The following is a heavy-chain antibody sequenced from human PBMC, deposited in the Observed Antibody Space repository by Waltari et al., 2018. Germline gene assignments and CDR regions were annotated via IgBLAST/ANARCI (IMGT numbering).Heavy chain of an antibody. D-gene: IGHD3-3*01. CDR3: ARASTDYDFWSGYYLDYMDV. V-gene: IGHV1-46*01. CDR1: GYTFTSYY. Sequence: QVQLVQSGAEVKKPGASVKVSCKASGYTFTSYYMHWVRQAPGQGLEWMGIINPRGGSTSYAQKFQGRVTMTSDTSTSTVYMDLSSLRSEDTAVYYCARASTDYDFWSGYYLDYMDVWGKGTTVTVSS. J-gene: IGHJ6*03. CDR2: INPRGGST.